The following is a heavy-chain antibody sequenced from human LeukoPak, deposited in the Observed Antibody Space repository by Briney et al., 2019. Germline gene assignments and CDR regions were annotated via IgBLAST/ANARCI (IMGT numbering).Heavy chain of an antibody. D-gene: IGHD6-6*01. J-gene: IGHJ4*02. CDR1: GYTFNTYW. V-gene: IGHV5-51*01. CDR3: ARHGVGSSWFGFDY. CDR2: INPGDSDP. Sequence: ESLKISCQASGYTFNTYWIGWVRQMPGKGLEWMGIINPGDSDPRYSPSFQGRATISADRSISTAYLQWSSLKASDTAMYYCARHGVGSSWFGFDYWGQGTLVTVSS.